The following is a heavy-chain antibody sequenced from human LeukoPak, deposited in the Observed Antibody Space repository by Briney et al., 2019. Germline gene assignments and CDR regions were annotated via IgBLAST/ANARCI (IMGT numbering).Heavy chain of an antibody. CDR2: ISGYNGHT. D-gene: IGHD1/OR15-1a*01. V-gene: IGHV1-18*01. Sequence: ASVKASCKASGYIFTTSGITWVRQARGQGLEWMGWISGYNGHTKYGQDFQGRVTMTTDTSTTTAYMELRSLRSADTAVYYCARGGRGGNNHFDYWGQGTLVTVSS. CDR1: GYIFTTSG. J-gene: IGHJ4*02. CDR3: ARGGRGGNNHFDY.